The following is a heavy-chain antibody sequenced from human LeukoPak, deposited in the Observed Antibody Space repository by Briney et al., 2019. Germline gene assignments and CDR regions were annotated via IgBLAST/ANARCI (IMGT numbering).Heavy chain of an antibody. V-gene: IGHV3-7*01. CDR1: GFTFTSYW. CDR2: IKDDGSGE. Sequence: GGSLRLSCVASGFTFTSYWMAWVRQAPGKGLEWVADIKDDGSGEYYVDSVKGRFTIFRDNAKKSLYLQMNSLRAEDTAVYYCARDFGPSAAAWGAFDIWAQGTMVIVSS. D-gene: IGHD6-13*01. J-gene: IGHJ3*02. CDR3: ARDFGPSAAAWGAFDI.